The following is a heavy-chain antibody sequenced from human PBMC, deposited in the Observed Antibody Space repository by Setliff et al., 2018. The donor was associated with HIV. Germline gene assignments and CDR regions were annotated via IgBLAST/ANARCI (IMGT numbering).Heavy chain of an antibody. V-gene: IGHV1-69*10. CDR3: VRVGPWYYGRSGYLASWDY. Sequence: ASVKVSCKASGFTFNHYALSWVRQAPGQRPEWMGGTIPMSDIPNYAQNFQGRVTVTADHSTTTTYMELSSLSSEDTAVYYCVRVGPWYYGRSGYLASWDYWGQGTQVTVSS. D-gene: IGHD3-22*01. J-gene: IGHJ4*02. CDR2: TIPMSDIP. CDR1: GFTFNHYA.